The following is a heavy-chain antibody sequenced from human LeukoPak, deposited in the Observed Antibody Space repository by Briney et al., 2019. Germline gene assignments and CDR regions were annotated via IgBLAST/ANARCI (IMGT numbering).Heavy chain of an antibody. CDR1: GGTFSSYA. V-gene: IGHV1-69*04. CDR3: ASVCSSTSCYRAPGDY. D-gene: IGHD2-2*02. CDR2: IIPILGIA. Sequence: SVKVSCKASGGTFSSYAISWVRQAPGQGLGWMGRIIPILGIANYAQKFQGRVTITADKSTSAAYMELSSLRSEDTAVYYCASVCSSTSCYRAPGDYWGQGTLVTVSS. J-gene: IGHJ4*02.